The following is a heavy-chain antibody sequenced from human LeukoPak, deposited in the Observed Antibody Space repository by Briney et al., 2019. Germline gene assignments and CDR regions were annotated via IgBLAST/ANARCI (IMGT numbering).Heavy chain of an antibody. V-gene: IGHV3-23*01. J-gene: IGHJ3*01. CDR3: AKDLEDCGGDCYSSSEAFDF. Sequence: GGSLRLSCAASGVTFSNYVMSVVRQAPSKGLEWVSGISGSGQSRYYADSVKGRFTISRDNSKNSLYLEMNSLRAEDTAVYYCAKDLEDCGGDCYSSSEAFDFWGQGTMVTVSS. D-gene: IGHD2-21*02. CDR2: ISGSGQSR. CDR1: GVTFSNYV.